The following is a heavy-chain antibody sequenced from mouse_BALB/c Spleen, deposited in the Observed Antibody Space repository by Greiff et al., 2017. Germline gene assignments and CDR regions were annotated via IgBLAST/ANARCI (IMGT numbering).Heavy chain of an antibody. J-gene: IGHJ3*01. D-gene: IGHD2-2*01. V-gene: IGHV1-18*01. CDR1: GYTFTDYN. CDR3: ARGIYYGYDGVFAY. Sequence: EVHLVESGPELVKPGASVKIPCKASGYTFTDYNMDWVKQSHGKSLEWIGDINPNNGGTIYNQKFKGKATLTVDKSSSTAYMELRSLTSEDTAVYYCARGIYYGYDGVFAYWGQGTLVTVSA. CDR2: INPNNGGT.